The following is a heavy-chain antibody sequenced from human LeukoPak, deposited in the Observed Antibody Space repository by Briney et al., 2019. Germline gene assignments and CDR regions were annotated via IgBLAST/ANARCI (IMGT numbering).Heavy chain of an antibody. D-gene: IGHD3-22*01. CDR1: GYTFTSYY. CDR2: INPSDGST. V-gene: IGHV1-46*01. Sequence: ASVTVSCKASGYTFTSYYIHWVRQAPGQGLEWMGIINPSDGSTSYAQNFQGRVTMTRDTSTSTLYMELSSLRSEDTAVYFCARVAYYDSSVYSFDYWGQGTLVTVSS. CDR3: ARVAYYDSSVYSFDY. J-gene: IGHJ4*02.